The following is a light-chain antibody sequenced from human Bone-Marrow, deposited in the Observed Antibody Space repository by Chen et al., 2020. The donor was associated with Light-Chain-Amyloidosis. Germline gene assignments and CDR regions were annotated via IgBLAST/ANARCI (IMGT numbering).Light chain of an antibody. CDR2: DDS. Sequence: SYVLTQPPSVSVAPGQTATIACGGNNIGSTSVHWYQQTPGQAPLLVVYDDSDRPPGIPERLSGSNSGNTATLTISRVEAGDEADYYCQVWDRSSDRPVFGGGTKLTVL. J-gene: IGLJ3*02. CDR1: NIGSTS. CDR3: QVWDRSSDRPV. V-gene: IGLV3-21*02.